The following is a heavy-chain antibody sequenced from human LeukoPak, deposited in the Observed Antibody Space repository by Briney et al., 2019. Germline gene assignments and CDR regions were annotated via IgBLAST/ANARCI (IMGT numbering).Heavy chain of an antibody. CDR3: ATETAIFGVVNAAFDY. J-gene: IGHJ4*02. D-gene: IGHD3-3*01. Sequence: ASVKVSCKASGGTFSSYAISWVRQAPGQGLEWMGGIIPIFGTANYAQEFQGRVTITADESTSTAYMELSSLRSEDTAVYYCATETAIFGVVNAAFDYWGQGTLVTVSS. CDR1: GGTFSSYA. V-gene: IGHV1-69*13. CDR2: IIPIFGTA.